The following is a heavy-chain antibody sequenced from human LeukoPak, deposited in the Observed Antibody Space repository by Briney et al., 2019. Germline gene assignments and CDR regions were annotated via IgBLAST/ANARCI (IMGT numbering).Heavy chain of an antibody. CDR2: ISGSGGST. Sequence: PGGSLRLSCAASGFTFSSYGMSWVRQAPGKGLEWVSAISGSGGSTYYADSVKGRFTISRDNSKNTLSLQLNSLRAEDTAIYYCAHHGGGTIRIAAFDIWGQGTMVTVSS. V-gene: IGHV3-23*01. J-gene: IGHJ3*02. CDR1: GFTFSSYG. CDR3: AHHGGGTIRIAAFDI. D-gene: IGHD3-3*01.